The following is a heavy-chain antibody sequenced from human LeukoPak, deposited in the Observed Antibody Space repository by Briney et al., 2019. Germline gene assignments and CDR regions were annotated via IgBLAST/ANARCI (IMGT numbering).Heavy chain of an antibody. CDR1: GGTFSSYA. D-gene: IGHD5-24*01. J-gene: IGHJ4*02. Sequence: SVKVSCKASGGTFSSYAINWVRQAPGQGLEWMGRIIPIFGTANYAQKFQGRVTITTDESTSTAYMELSSLRSEDTAVYYCALGEMATISPYFDYWGQGTLVTVFS. V-gene: IGHV1-69*05. CDR2: IIPIFGTA. CDR3: ALGEMATISPYFDY.